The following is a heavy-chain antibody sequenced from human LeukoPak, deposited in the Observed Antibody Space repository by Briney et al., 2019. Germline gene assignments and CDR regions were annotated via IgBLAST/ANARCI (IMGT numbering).Heavy chain of an antibody. J-gene: IGHJ4*02. Sequence: GGSLRLSCAASGFTFDDYAMHWVRQAPGKGLEWVSGISWNSGSIGYADSVKGRFTISRDNAKNSLYLQMNSLRAEDTAVYYCAKDISYDTDFDYWGQGTLVTVSS. CDR2: ISWNSGSI. V-gene: IGHV3-9*01. CDR1: GFTFDDYA. CDR3: AKDISYDTDFDY. D-gene: IGHD3-22*01.